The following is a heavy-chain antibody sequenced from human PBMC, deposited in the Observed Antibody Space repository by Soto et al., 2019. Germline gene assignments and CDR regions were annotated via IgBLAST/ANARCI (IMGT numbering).Heavy chain of an antibody. V-gene: IGHV3-30*18. Sequence: QVQLVESGGGVVQPGRSLRLSCAASGFTFSSYGMHWVRQAPGKGLEWVAVISYDGSNKYYADSVKGRFTISRDNSKNTLYLQMNSLRAEDTAVYYCAKDNGDVVVVAASDAFDIWGQGTMVTDSS. D-gene: IGHD2-15*01. CDR2: ISYDGSNK. CDR3: AKDNGDVVVVAASDAFDI. J-gene: IGHJ3*02. CDR1: GFTFSSYG.